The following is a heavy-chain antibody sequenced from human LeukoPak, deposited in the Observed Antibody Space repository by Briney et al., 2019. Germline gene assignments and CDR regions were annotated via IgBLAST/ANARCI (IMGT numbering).Heavy chain of an antibody. CDR3: TTDGYYPEPFDI. CDR2: IKSKTDGGTT. Sequence: GGSLRLSCAASGFAFSSAWMSWIRQAPGKGLEWVGRIKSKTDGGTTDYAAPVKGRFTISRDDSKNTLYLQMNSLKTEDTAVYYCTTDGYYPEPFDIWGQGTMVTVSS. CDR1: GFAFSSAW. V-gene: IGHV3-15*01. D-gene: IGHD3-22*01. J-gene: IGHJ3*02.